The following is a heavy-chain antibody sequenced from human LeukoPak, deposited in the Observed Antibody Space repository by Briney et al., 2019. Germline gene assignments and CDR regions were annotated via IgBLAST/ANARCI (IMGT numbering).Heavy chain of an antibody. J-gene: IGHJ4*02. CDR1: GYTFTRFA. Sequence: ASVKVSCKASGYTFTRFAMNWVRQAPGQGLEWMGWINTNTGNPTYARGFAGRFVFSLDTSVSTAYLQISGLEAEDTAVYYCARGRDCSGGNCYSDYWGQGTLLTVSS. CDR3: ARGRDCSGGNCYSDY. D-gene: IGHD2-15*01. V-gene: IGHV7-4-1*01. CDR2: INTNTGNP.